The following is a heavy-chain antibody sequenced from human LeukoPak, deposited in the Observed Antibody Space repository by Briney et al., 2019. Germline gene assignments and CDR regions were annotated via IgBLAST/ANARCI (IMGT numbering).Heavy chain of an antibody. V-gene: IGHV4-34*01. Sequence: SGTLSLTCAVYGGSFSGYYWSWIRQPPGKGLEWIGEINHSGSTNYNPSLKSRVTISVDKSKNQFSLKLSSVTAADTAVYYCARGGDYYDSSGYYSNWFDPWGQGTLVTVSS. CDR3: ARGGDYYDSSGYYSNWFDP. D-gene: IGHD3-22*01. CDR1: GGSFSGYY. J-gene: IGHJ5*02. CDR2: INHSGST.